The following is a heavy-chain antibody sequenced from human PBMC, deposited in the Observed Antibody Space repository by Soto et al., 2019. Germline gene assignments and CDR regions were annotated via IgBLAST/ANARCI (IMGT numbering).Heavy chain of an antibody. CDR3: ARERDSLLAASYYFDY. J-gene: IGHJ4*02. V-gene: IGHV4-34*01. CDR1: GGSLNGNY. Sequence: SETLSLTCAVYGGSLNGNYWGWIRQPPGKRLEWIGEIHPSGSTNYNSSLKSRVTISVDTSKNQFSLELTSVTAADTAVYYCARERDSLLAASYYFDYWAPGTVVTVSS. CDR2: IHPSGST. D-gene: IGHD6-19*01.